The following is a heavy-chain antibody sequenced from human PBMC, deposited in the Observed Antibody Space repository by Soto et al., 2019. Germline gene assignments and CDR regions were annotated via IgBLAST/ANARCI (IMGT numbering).Heavy chain of an antibody. Sequence: QVRLQQWGAGLLKPSETLSLTCAVFGGSFSGYYWTWIRQPPGKGLEWIGEINHSGTTKYNPSLKSRVTISVDKSKNQFSLKLSSATAADMAVYYCARGQVGSYVYYYYYGMDVWGRGTTVTVS. J-gene: IGHJ6*02. D-gene: IGHD3-16*01. CDR2: INHSGTT. CDR1: GGSFSGYY. V-gene: IGHV4-34*01. CDR3: ARGQVGSYVYYYYYGMDV.